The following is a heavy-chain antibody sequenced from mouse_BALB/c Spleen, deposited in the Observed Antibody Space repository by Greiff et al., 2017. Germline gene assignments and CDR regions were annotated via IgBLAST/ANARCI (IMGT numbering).Heavy chain of an antibody. D-gene: IGHD1-1*01. CDR2: ILTGSGST. J-gene: IGHJ1*01. CDR3: ARAYGYWYFDV. V-gene: IGHV1-9*01. CDR1: GYTFSSYW. Sequence: QVQLQQSGAELMKPGASVKISCKATGYTFSSYWIEWVKQRPGHGLEWIGEILTGSGSTNYNEKFKGKATFTADTSSNTAYMQLSSLTSEDSAVYYCARAYGYWYFDVWGAGTTVTVSS.